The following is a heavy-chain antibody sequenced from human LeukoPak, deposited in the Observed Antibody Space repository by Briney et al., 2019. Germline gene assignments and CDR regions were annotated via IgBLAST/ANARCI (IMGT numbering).Heavy chain of an antibody. CDR2: ISHGGTT. Sequence: GGSLRLSCSASGFTFSSFAMYWVGQAPGKGLEYVSGISHGGTTYYADSVKGRFTISRDNSKNAVYPQMSSLRPEDTAVYYCARGHCSGGTCYSVHWGQGTLVTVSS. CDR1: GFTFSSFA. D-gene: IGHD2-15*01. CDR3: ARGHCSGGTCYSVH. V-gene: IGHV3-64D*09. J-gene: IGHJ4*02.